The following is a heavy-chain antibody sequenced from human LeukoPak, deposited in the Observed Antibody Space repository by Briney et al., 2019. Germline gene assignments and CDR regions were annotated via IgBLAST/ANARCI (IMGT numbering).Heavy chain of an antibody. Sequence: PGGSLRLSCAASGFPFSSYGMHWDRQAPGKGLEWVARLVYDERSDYADSVKGRFSISGDNSKNTLLLDMSDLRVEDTAVYYCARDLSAAFDFWGQGVLVTVSS. V-gene: IGHV3-33*01. D-gene: IGHD6-19*01. CDR2: LVYDERS. CDR1: GFPFSSYG. CDR3: ARDLSAAFDF. J-gene: IGHJ4*02.